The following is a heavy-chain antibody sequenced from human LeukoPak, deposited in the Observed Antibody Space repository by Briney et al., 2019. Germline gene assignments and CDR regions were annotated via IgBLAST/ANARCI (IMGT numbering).Heavy chain of an antibody. J-gene: IGHJ4*02. V-gene: IGHV4-59*08. Sequence: KPSETLSLTCIVSGGSMNNYYWSWFRQPPGKGLEWIAYVYQTRDTRYNPSLKSRVSISLDMSKNQFSLKVSSVTATDTAVYYCARHPFSAPFDYWGQGTLVTVSS. CDR1: GGSMNNYY. CDR2: VYQTRDT. D-gene: IGHD6-19*01. CDR3: ARHPFSAPFDY.